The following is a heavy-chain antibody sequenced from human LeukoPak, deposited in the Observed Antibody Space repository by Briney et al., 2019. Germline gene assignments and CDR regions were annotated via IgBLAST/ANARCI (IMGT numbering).Heavy chain of an antibody. CDR2: IIPIFGTA. CDR1: GGTFSSYA. CDR3: AREGISSIAAPGAFDI. V-gene: IGHV1-69*01. Sequence: ASVKVSCKASGGTFSSYAISWVRPAPGQGLEWMGGIIPIFGTANYAQKFQGRVTITADESTSTAYMELSSLRSEDTAVYYCAREGISSIAAPGAFDIWGQGTMVTVSS. D-gene: IGHD6-6*01. J-gene: IGHJ3*02.